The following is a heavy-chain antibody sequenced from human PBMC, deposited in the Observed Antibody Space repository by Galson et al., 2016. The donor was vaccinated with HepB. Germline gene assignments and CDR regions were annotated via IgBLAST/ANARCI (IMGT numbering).Heavy chain of an antibody. D-gene: IGHD3-3*01. CDR1: GFNFSSYG. Sequence: SLRLSCAASGFNFSSYGIHWVRQAPGKGLEWVAVFSYDGSNKYFADSVKGRFTISRDNSKNTLYLQMTSLRAEDTALYYCAKDRYYDFWSGYSVFDYWGQGTLVTSSS. CDR3: AKDRYYDFWSGYSVFDY. V-gene: IGHV3-30*18. CDR2: FSYDGSNK. J-gene: IGHJ4*02.